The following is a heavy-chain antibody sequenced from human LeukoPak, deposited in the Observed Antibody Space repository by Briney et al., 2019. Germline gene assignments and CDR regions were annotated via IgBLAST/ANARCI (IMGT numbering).Heavy chain of an antibody. D-gene: IGHD3-22*01. V-gene: IGHV4-34*01. CDR3: ARGTDDSSGYPTGYFDY. J-gene: IGHJ4*02. CDR1: GGSFSGYY. CDR2: INHSGST. Sequence: PSETLSLTCAVYGGSFSGYYWSWIRQPPGKGLEWIGEINHSGSTNYNPSLKSRVTISVDTSKNQFSLKLSSVTAADTAVYYCARGTDDSSGYPTGYFDYWGQGTLVTASS.